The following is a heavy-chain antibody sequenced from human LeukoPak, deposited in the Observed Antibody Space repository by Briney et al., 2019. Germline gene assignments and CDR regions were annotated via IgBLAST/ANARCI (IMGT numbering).Heavy chain of an antibody. J-gene: IGHJ6*02. D-gene: IGHD2-15*01. CDR2: ISRLGGDT. CDR3: ARGVADCTGGRCYSDYSYGMDV. Sequence: GGSLRLSCAASGFTFSTFAMNWVRQAPGKGLEWVSAISRLGGDTYYADSVKGRFTISRVNSKNTVYLQMNSLRADDTAVYYCARGVADCTGGRCYSDYSYGMDVWGQGTTVTVSS. CDR1: GFTFSTFA. V-gene: IGHV3-23*01.